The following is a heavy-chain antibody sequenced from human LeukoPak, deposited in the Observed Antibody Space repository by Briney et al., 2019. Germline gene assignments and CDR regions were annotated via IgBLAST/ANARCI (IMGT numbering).Heavy chain of an antibody. CDR3: ARWAPIAPYYYYYMDV. D-gene: IGHD6-13*01. V-gene: IGHV4-61*10. J-gene: IGHJ6*03. Sequence: SETLSLTCTVSGGSISSGSYYWTWIRQPAGKGLEWIGYIYHSGSTKYNPSLKSRVTISVDKSKNQFSLKLSSVTAADTAVYYCARWAPIAPYYYYYMDVWGKGTTVTVSS. CDR1: GGSISSGSYY. CDR2: IYHSGST.